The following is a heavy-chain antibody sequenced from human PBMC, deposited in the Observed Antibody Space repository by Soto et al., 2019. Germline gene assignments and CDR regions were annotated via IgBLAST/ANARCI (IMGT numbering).Heavy chain of an antibody. Sequence: QVQLVQSGAEVKKPGASVKVSCKASGYTFTSYGISWVRQAPGQGLEWMGWISAYNGNTNYAQKLQGRVTMTTDTSTSTAYMELRSLRSDDTAVYYCARVGYCSSTSCPEPGLVYYYYYGMDVWGQGTTVTVSS. J-gene: IGHJ6*02. CDR2: ISAYNGNT. CDR3: ARVGYCSSTSCPEPGLVYYYYYGMDV. D-gene: IGHD2-2*01. V-gene: IGHV1-18*01. CDR1: GYTFTSYG.